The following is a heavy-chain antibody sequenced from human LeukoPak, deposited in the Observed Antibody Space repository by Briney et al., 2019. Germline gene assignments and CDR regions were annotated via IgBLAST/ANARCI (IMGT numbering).Heavy chain of an antibody. V-gene: IGHV3-9*01. CDR1: GFTFDDYA. D-gene: IGHD6-19*01. J-gene: IGHJ6*03. CDR3: AKAVAGSLYYYYYMDV. CDR2: ISWNSGSI. Sequence: PGGSLRLSCAASGFTFDDYAMHWVRQAPGKGLEWVSGISWNSGSIGYADSVKGRFTISRDNAKNSLYLQMNSLRAEDTALYYCAKAVAGSLYYYYYMDVWGKGTTVTISS.